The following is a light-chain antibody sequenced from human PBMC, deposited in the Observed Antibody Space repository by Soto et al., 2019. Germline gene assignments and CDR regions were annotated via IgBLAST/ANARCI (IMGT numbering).Light chain of an antibody. CDR1: QSVSSY. V-gene: IGKV3-11*01. J-gene: IGKJ4*01. Sequence: EIVLTQSPATLSLSPGARATLSCRATQSVSSYLAWYQQKPGQAPRLLIYDASNSATGIPARFSGSGSGTDFTLTISSLEPEDFEVYYCQQRSNWPPTFGGGTKVEIK. CDR2: DAS. CDR3: QQRSNWPPT.